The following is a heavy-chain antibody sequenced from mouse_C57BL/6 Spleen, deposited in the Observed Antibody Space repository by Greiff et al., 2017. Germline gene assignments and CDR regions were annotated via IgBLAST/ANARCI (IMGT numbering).Heavy chain of an antibody. D-gene: IGHD2-3*01. Sequence: VQPQQSGAELVRPGASVTLSCKASGYTFTDYEMHWVKQTPVHGLEWIGAIDPETGGTAYNQKFKGKAILTADKSSSTAYMELRSLTSEDSAVYYCTRFDGYYVFAYWGQGTLVTVSA. V-gene: IGHV1-15*01. J-gene: IGHJ3*01. CDR2: IDPETGGT. CDR3: TRFDGYYVFAY. CDR1: GYTFTDYE.